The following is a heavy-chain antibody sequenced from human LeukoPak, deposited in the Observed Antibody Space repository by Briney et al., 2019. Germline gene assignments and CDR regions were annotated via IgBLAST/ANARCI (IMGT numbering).Heavy chain of an antibody. CDR1: GYTFTSYD. Sequence: ASVKVSCKASGYTFTSYDINWVRQAPGQGLEWMGWISAYNGNTNYAQKLQGRVTMTTDTSTSTAYMELRSLRSDDTAVYYCARVGTYYYDSSGYYSENDAFDIWGQGTMVTVSS. CDR2: ISAYNGNT. D-gene: IGHD3-22*01. V-gene: IGHV1-18*01. CDR3: ARVGTYYYDSSGYYSENDAFDI. J-gene: IGHJ3*02.